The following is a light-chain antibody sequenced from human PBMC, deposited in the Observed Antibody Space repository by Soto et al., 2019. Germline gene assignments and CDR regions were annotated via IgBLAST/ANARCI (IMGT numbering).Light chain of an antibody. CDR2: RNN. CDR1: SSNIGSNY. J-gene: IGLJ1*01. Sequence: QSVLTQPPSASGTPGQRVTISCSGSSSNIGSNYVYWYQQLPGTAPKLLIYRNNQRPSGVPDRFSGSKSGTSASLAISGLGSEYEVFYYCAAWDDCLSGHYVFGTGTKVPV. V-gene: IGLV1-47*01. CDR3: AAWDDCLSGHYV.